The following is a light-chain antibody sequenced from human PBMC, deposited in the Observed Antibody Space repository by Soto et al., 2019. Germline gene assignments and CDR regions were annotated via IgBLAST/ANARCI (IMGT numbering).Light chain of an antibody. CDR2: ATS. J-gene: IGKJ1*01. CDR3: QQYGSAPWT. Sequence: EIVLAQCLGTLSLSPGDRATLSCRASQSFNSRYLAWFQQRPGQDPRLLIYATSSRAADIPDRFSGSGSGTDFTLTINSLEHEDFAVYYCQQYGSAPWTFGQGTKVEIK. CDR1: QSFNSRY. V-gene: IGKV3-20*01.